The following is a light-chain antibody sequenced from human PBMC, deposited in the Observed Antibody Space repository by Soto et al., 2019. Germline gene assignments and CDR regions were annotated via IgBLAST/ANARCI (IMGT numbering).Light chain of an antibody. CDR2: DAT. Sequence: DIQMTQSPSTLSASGGDRVTITCRASQSISYWLAWYQQKPGKAPKLLIYDATSLESGVPSRFSGSGSGTEFTLTISSLQPDDFATYYCQQYNSYPYTFGQGTKLQIK. V-gene: IGKV1-5*01. CDR1: QSISYW. CDR3: QQYNSYPYT. J-gene: IGKJ2*01.